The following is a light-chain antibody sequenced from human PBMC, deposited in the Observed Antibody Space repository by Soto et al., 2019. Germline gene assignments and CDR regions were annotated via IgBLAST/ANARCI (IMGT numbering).Light chain of an antibody. CDR1: LSLSSSY. J-gene: IGKJ1*01. CDR2: GAS. Sequence: EFVLTQSPVTLSLSPGERATLSCRASLSLSSSYIAWYQQKPGQAPRLLIYGASSRATGIPDRFSGSGSGTEFTLTITRLEPEDFAVYHCQQYGNSPWTFGQGTKVDI. CDR3: QQYGNSPWT. V-gene: IGKV3-20*01.